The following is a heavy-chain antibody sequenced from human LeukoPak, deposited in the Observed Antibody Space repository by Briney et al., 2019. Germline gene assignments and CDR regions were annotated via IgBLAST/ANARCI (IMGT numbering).Heavy chain of an antibody. V-gene: IGHV1-69*13. D-gene: IGHD2-15*01. CDR3: ARDETSQGDLRKPRYCSGGSCYPHHLNYYYYGMDV. Sequence: GASVKVSCKASGGTFSSYAISWVRQAPGQGLEWMGGIIPIFGTANYAQKFQGRVTITADESTSTAYMELSSLRSEDTAVYYCARDETSQGDLRKPRYCSGGSCYPHHLNYYYYGMDVWGQGTTVTVSS. CDR2: IIPIFGTA. CDR1: GGTFSSYA. J-gene: IGHJ6*02.